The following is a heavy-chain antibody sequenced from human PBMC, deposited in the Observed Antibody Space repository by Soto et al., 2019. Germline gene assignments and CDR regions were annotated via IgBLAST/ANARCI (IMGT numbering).Heavy chain of an antibody. CDR3: ARGEPYLGV. J-gene: IGHJ6*02. V-gene: IGHV1-69*01. CDR1: RDTFNKYA. CDR2: IIPIFSSR. D-gene: IGHD3-16*01. Sequence: QVQLVQSGAEVKKPGSSVKVSCKTSRDTFNKYAFNWVRQAPGQGLEWMGWIIPIFSSRNYAEKFQGRVTITAADSTSTASMGLRILRFVDTGVYYCARGEPYLGVWGQGTSVTVPS.